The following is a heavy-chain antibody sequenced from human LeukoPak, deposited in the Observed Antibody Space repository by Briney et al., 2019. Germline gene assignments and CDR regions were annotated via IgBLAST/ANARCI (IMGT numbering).Heavy chain of an antibody. J-gene: IGHJ5*02. CDR1: GGSIDHYA. D-gene: IGHD2-15*01. V-gene: IGHV1-69*06. CDR3: VRSSTPLGDLGYSGGWFDA. CDR2: VIPASET. Sequence: SLKISCTPSGGSIDHYAIKWVRQAPGQGLEWMGGVIPASETKSSQRFQDRLSITADTSSSTVYMDLTSLKPDDTAVYYCVRSSTPLGDLGYSGGWFDAWGQGTLVTVSS.